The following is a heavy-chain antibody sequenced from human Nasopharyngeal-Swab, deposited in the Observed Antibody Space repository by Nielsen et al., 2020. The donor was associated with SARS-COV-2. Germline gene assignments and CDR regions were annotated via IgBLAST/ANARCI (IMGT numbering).Heavy chain of an antibody. CDR2: ISYDGSNK. D-gene: IGHD6-13*01. CDR1: GVTFSSYG. J-gene: IGHJ3*02. V-gene: IGHV3-30*18. Sequence: GGSLRLSCAASGVTFSSYGMHWVRQAPGKGLEWVAVISYDGSNKYYADSVKGRFTISRDNSKNTLYLQMNSLTAEDTAVYYCAKEERAAAPYDAFDIWGQGTMVTVSS. CDR3: AKEERAAAPYDAFDI.